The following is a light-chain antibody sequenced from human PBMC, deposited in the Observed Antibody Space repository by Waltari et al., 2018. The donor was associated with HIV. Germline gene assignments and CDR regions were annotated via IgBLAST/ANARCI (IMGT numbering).Light chain of an antibody. Sequence: EIVLTQSPVILSLSPGERATLSCWASQSVGSFLAWYQQRPGQSTSLLIYDASRRATCVPARFSGSGSGTNFTLTIKNLEPEDVAIYYCQQRSNWPPWSFGQGTRVDIK. CDR1: QSVGSF. CDR3: QQRSNWPPWS. V-gene: IGKV3-11*01. J-gene: IGKJ1*01. CDR2: DAS.